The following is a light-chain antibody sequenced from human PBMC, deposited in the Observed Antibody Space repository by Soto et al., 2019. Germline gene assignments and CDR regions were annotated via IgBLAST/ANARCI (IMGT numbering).Light chain of an antibody. CDR2: GAS. Sequence: EIVMTQSPATLSVSPGERATLSCRASQSVSSYLAWYQRKPGQAPRLLIYGASTRATGVPARFSGSGSGTDFTLTISSLQSEDLAIYYCQQYYNSPLTFGPGTKVDIK. J-gene: IGKJ3*01. CDR3: QQYYNSPLT. V-gene: IGKV3-15*01. CDR1: QSVSSY.